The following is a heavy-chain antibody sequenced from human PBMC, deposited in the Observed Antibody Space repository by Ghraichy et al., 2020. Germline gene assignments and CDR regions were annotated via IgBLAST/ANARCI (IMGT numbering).Heavy chain of an antibody. CDR3: ARAMRFHWYFDL. Sequence: SETLSLTCTVSGGSISSYYWSWLRQPPGKGLEWIGNIDFSGGSKYSPSLTSRVTISVDTSKNQFSQKLDSVTAADTAVYYCARAMRFHWYFDLWGRGSLVTVSS. CDR1: GGSISSYY. CDR2: IDFSGGS. J-gene: IGHJ2*01. V-gene: IGHV4-59*01.